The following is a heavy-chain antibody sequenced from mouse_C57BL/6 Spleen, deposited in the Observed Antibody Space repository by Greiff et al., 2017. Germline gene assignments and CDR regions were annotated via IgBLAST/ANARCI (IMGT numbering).Heavy chain of an antibody. J-gene: IGHJ4*01. Sequence: EVKLMESGGGLVQPGGSMKLSCVASGFTFSNYWMNWVRQSPEKGLEWVAQIRLKSDNYATHYAESVKGRFTISRDDSKSSVYLQMNNLRAEDTGIYYCTATTVVAPLDAMDYWGQGTSVTVSS. D-gene: IGHD1-1*01. V-gene: IGHV6-3*01. CDR3: TATTVVAPLDAMDY. CDR2: IRLKSDNYAT. CDR1: GFTFSNYW.